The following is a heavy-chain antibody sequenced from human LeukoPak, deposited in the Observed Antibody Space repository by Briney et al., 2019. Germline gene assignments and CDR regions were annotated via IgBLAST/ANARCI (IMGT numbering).Heavy chain of an antibody. CDR1: GFTFDDYT. Sequence: GGSPRLSCAASGFTFDDYTMHWVRQAPGKGLEWVSLISWDGGSTYYADSVKGRFTISRDNSKNSLYLQMNSLRTEDTALYYCAKDTGYSSGWVHDGVDYWGQGTLVTVSS. CDR3: AKDTGYSSGWVHDGVDY. J-gene: IGHJ4*02. V-gene: IGHV3-43*01. D-gene: IGHD6-25*01. CDR2: ISWDGGST.